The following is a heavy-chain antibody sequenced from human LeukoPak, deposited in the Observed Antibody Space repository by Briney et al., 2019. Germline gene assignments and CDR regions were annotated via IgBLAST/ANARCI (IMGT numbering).Heavy chain of an antibody. Sequence: ASMKVSCKASGYTFTSYDINWVRQATGQGLEWMGWMNPNSGNTGYAQKFQGRVTMTRNTSISTAYMELSSLRSEDTAVYYCARVSIAAAGYYYYGMDVWGQGTTVTVSS. V-gene: IGHV1-8*01. CDR1: GYTFTSYD. CDR2: MNPNSGNT. J-gene: IGHJ6*02. CDR3: ARVSIAAAGYYYYGMDV. D-gene: IGHD6-13*01.